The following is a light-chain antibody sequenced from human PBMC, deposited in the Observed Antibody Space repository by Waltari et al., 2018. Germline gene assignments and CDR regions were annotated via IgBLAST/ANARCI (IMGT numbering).Light chain of an antibody. CDR2: TAS. J-gene: IGKJ5*01. CDR1: QSIGTW. CDR3: QQYQTYVIT. V-gene: IGKV1-5*03. Sequence: DIQMTQSPSTLSASVGDRVTITCRASQSIGTWLAWYQQKPGKAPKLLIYTASTLESRVPSRFSGSGSGTEFTLTISRLQPDDFATYYCQQYQTYVITFGQGTRLDIK.